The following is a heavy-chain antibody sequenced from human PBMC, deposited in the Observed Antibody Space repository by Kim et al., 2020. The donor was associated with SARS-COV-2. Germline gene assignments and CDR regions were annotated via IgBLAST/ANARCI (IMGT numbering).Heavy chain of an antibody. CDR3: ARGSVQYKLPLGWVYYGRDV. Sequence: GGSLRLSCAASGFTVSSNYMSWVRQAPGKGLEWVSVIYSGGSTYYADSVKGRFTISRHNSQNTLYLQMNSVRAEDTAVYYCARGSVQYKLPLGWVYYGRDVWGQGTTVTVSS. J-gene: IGHJ6*02. CDR1: GFTVSSNY. V-gene: IGHV3-53*01. CDR2: IYSGGST. D-gene: IGHD2-2*01.